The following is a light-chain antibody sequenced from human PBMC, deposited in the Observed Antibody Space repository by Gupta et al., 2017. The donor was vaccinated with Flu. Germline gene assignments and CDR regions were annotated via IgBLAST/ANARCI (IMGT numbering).Light chain of an antibody. Sequence: EIVLTQSQGTLSSSPGERVTLSCRASQTIRGTYLAWYQQKPGQAPRLLMYDASRRAAGIPERFTGSGAGTDFTLTINRLEPDDFAVYYCQQYSGSLPWTFGRGTKV. CDR2: DAS. CDR1: QTIRGTY. CDR3: QQYSGSLPWT. J-gene: IGKJ1*01. V-gene: IGKV3-20*01.